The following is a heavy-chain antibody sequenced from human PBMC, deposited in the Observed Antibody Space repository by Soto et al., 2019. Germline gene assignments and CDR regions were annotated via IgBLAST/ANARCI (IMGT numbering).Heavy chain of an antibody. CDR2: ISGSGGST. J-gene: IGHJ3*01. D-gene: IGHD4-17*01. CDR1: GFTFSSYA. CDR3: ANFLYLDYGGNSGGELVLAAFDL. V-gene: IGHV3-23*01. Sequence: GVSLRLSCAASGFTFSSYAMSWVRQAPGKGLEWVSAISGSGGSTYYADSVRGRFTISRDNSKNTLYLQMNSLRAEDTAVYYYANFLYLDYGGNSGGELVLAAFDLWGQGTMVTVSS.